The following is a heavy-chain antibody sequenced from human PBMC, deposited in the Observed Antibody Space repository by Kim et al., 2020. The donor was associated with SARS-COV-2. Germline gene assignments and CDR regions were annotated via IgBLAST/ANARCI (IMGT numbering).Heavy chain of an antibody. V-gene: IGHV3-74*01. CDR3: ARRLTYYYGSDY. J-gene: IGHJ4*02. D-gene: IGHD3-10*01. Sequence: SYADSVKGRFTISRDNAKNTLYLQMNSLRAEDTAVYYCARRLTYYYGSDYWGQGTLVTVSS.